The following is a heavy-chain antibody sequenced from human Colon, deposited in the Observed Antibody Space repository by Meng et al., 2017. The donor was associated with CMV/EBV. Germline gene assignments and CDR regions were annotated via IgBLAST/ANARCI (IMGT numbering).Heavy chain of an antibody. V-gene: IGHV4-34*01. D-gene: IGHD6-6*01. Sequence: QGHRQQWGAGLLNPSQTLSLTCALYGGSFPNYYWSWIRQPPGKGLEWIAEINHSGTTYYNPSLKSRVTLSLDSSTNQFSLKLSSVTAADAAIYYCARGWVRDRSSLHFDYWGQGTLVTVSS. CDR2: INHSGTT. J-gene: IGHJ4*02. CDR3: ARGWVRDRSSLHFDY. CDR1: GGSFPNYY.